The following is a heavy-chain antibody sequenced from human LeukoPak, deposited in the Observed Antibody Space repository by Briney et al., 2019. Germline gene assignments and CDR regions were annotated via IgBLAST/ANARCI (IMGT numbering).Heavy chain of an antibody. Sequence: SETLSLTCTVSGDSISRYYWSWIRQPAGKGLEWIGSIYHSGSTYYNPSLKSRVTISVDTSKNQFSLKLSSVTAADTAVYYCARTIAASSAWFDPWGQGTLVTVSS. D-gene: IGHD2-15*01. CDR3: ARTIAASSAWFDP. CDR2: IYHSGST. CDR1: GDSISRYY. J-gene: IGHJ5*02. V-gene: IGHV4-38-2*02.